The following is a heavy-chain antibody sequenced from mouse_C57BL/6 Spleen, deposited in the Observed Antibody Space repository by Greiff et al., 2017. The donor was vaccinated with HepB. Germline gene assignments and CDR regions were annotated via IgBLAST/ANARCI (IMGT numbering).Heavy chain of an antibody. CDR1: GYTFTSYW. Sequence: QVQLQQPGAELVKPGASVKMSCKASGYTFTSYWITWVKQRPGQGLEWIGDIYPGSGSTNYNEKCKSKATLTVDTSSSTAYMQLSSLTSEDSAVYYCARGISDSSGYGFAYWGQGTLVTVSA. D-gene: IGHD3-2*02. CDR3: ARGISDSSGYGFAY. CDR2: IYPGSGST. V-gene: IGHV1-55*01. J-gene: IGHJ3*01.